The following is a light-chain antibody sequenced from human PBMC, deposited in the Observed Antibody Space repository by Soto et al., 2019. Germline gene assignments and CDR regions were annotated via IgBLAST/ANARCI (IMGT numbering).Light chain of an antibody. CDR3: AAWDDSLNGYV. Sequence: QSVLTQPPSASGTPGQRVTISCSGTISNIGTNTVNWYQQLPGTAPKLLMYSNNQRPSGVPDRFSGSKSGTSASLTISGLQSEDEADYHCAAWDDSLNGYVFGTGTKVTVL. V-gene: IGLV1-44*01. CDR2: SNN. CDR1: ISNIGTNT. J-gene: IGLJ1*01.